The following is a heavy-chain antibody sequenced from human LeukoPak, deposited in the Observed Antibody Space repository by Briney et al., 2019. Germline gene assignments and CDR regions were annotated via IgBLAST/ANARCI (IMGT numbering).Heavy chain of an antibody. Sequence: GGSLRLSCAASGFTFSNYWMSWVRQAPEKGLEWVANIKEDGSEKYYVDSVKGRFTISRDNAKNSLYLQMNSLRAEDTAVYYCARQPFDYWGQGTLVTVSS. J-gene: IGHJ4*02. CDR1: GFTFSNYW. CDR2: IKEDGSEK. V-gene: IGHV3-7*01. CDR3: ARQPFDY.